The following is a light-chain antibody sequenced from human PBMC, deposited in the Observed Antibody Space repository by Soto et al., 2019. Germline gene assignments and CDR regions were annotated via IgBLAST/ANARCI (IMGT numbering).Light chain of an antibody. CDR2: EVS. V-gene: IGLV2-14*01. CDR3: YSYRGSNAWV. Sequence: QSALTQPASVSGSPGQSITISCTGTSSDVGAYNFVSWYQHHPGTAPKLMIYEVSNRPSGASNRFSGSKSGNTASLTISGLQPEDEADYYCYSYRGSNAWVFGGGTKLTVL. CDR1: SSDVGAYNF. J-gene: IGLJ3*02.